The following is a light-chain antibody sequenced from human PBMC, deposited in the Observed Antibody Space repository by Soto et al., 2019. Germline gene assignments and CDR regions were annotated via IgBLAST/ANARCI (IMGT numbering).Light chain of an antibody. CDR3: QQFGGSLTWT. Sequence: EVVLTQSPGSLSLSPGERATLSCRASQSGISSYLAWYQQKPGQAPRLLIYGASSRATGIPDRFSGSGSGTDLTLTISRLEPEDCAVYYCQQFGGSLTWTFGQGTKVDIK. CDR1: QSGISSY. J-gene: IGKJ1*01. V-gene: IGKV3-20*01. CDR2: GAS.